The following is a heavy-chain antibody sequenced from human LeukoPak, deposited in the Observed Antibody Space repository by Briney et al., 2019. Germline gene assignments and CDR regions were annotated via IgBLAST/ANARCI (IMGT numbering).Heavy chain of an antibody. Sequence: GGSLRLSCAASGLTFSSYAMHWVRQAPGKGLEWVAVISYDGSNKYYADSVKGRFTISRDNSKNTLYLQMNSLRAEDTAVYYCARDSPAYWGQGTLVTVSS. CDR1: GLTFSSYA. V-gene: IGHV3-30*04. CDR2: ISYDGSNK. CDR3: ARDSPAY. J-gene: IGHJ4*02.